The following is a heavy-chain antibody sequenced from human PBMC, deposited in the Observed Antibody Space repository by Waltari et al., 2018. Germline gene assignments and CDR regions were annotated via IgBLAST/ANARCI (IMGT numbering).Heavy chain of an antibody. V-gene: IGHV1-69*12. Sequence: QVLLVQSGSEVRKPGSSVKVSFKASGDTFRNFGFNWVRQAPGQGLEWMGGTIPIFGRTNYAQRFKGRVTVSADESTRTAYMELNNLTSDDTAIYFCARRGDFKDWFDSWGQGTLVIVSS. CDR1: GDTFRNFG. CDR3: ARRGDFKDWFDS. D-gene: IGHD3-16*01. CDR2: TIPIFGRT. J-gene: IGHJ5*01.